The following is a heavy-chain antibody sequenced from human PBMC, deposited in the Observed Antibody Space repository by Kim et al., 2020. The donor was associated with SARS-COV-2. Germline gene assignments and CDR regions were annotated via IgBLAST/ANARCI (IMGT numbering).Heavy chain of an antibody. Sequence: SVKVSCKASGGTFSSYAISWVRQAPGQGLEWMGGIIPIFGTANYAQKFQGRVTITADECTSTAYMELSSLRSEDTAVYYCARGGGYGSGSYYSSLNFDYWGQGTLVTVSS. J-gene: IGHJ4*02. V-gene: IGHV1-69*13. CDR2: IIPIFGTA. CDR3: ARGGGYGSGSYYSSLNFDY. D-gene: IGHD3-10*01. CDR1: GGTFSSYA.